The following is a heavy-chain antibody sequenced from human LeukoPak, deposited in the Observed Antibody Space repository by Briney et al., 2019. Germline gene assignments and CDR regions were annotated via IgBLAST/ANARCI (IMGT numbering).Heavy chain of an antibody. D-gene: IGHD6-19*01. Sequence: GGSLRLSCAVSGFTDSSNYMSWVRQAPGKGLEWVAVIWYDGSNKYYADSVKGRFTISRDNSKNTLYLQMNSLRAEDTAVYYCARGKYSSGLYYFDYWGQGTLVTVSS. V-gene: IGHV3-33*08. CDR3: ARGKYSSGLYYFDY. CDR1: GFTDSSNY. J-gene: IGHJ4*02. CDR2: IWYDGSNK.